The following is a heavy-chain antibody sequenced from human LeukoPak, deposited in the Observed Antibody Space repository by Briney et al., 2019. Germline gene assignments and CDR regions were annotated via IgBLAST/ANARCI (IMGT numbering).Heavy chain of an antibody. D-gene: IGHD3-22*01. CDR1: GFTFSNYS. V-gene: IGHV3-21*01. CDR3: ARDRASGITMIVVVTHGFDP. CDR2: ISSSSSYI. Sequence: GGSLRLSCAASGFTFSNYSMNWVRQAPGKGLERVSSISSSSSYIYYADSVKGRFTISRDNAKNSLYLQMNSLRAEDTAVYYCARDRASGITMIVVVTHGFDPWGQGTLVTVSS. J-gene: IGHJ5*02.